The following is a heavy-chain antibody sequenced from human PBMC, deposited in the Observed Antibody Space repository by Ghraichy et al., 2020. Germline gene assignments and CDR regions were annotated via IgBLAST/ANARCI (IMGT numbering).Heavy chain of an antibody. Sequence: GGSLRLSCAASGFTFSSYAMSWVRQAPGKGLEWVSAISGSGGSTYYADSVKGRFTISRDNSKNTLYLQMNSLRAEDTAVYYCAKDSQWELLPGDAFDIWGQGTMVTVSS. CDR3: AKDSQWELLPGDAFDI. V-gene: IGHV3-23*01. CDR1: GFTFSSYA. J-gene: IGHJ3*02. CDR2: ISGSGGST. D-gene: IGHD1-26*01.